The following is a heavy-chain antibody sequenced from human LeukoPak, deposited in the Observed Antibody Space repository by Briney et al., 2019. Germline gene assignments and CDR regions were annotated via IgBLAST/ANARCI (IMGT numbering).Heavy chain of an antibody. CDR2: INPNSGGT. CDR3: ARENSGSHGN. D-gene: IGHD1-26*01. Sequence: ASVKVSCKASGYTFTGYYMHWVRQAPGQGLEWMGRINPNSGGTNYAQKFQGRVTMTRDTSISTAYIELSRLRSDETAVYYCARENSGSHGNWGQGTLVTVSS. J-gene: IGHJ4*02. CDR1: GYTFTGYY. V-gene: IGHV1-2*06.